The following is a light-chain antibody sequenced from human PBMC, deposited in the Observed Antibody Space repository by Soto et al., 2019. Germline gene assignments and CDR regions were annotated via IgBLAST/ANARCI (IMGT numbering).Light chain of an antibody. CDR2: EVS. CDR3: SSYTSSSTLV. Sequence: QSALTQPASVSGSPGQSIAISCTGTSSDVGGYNYVSWYQQHPGKAPQLMIYEVSNRPSGLSNRFSGSKSGNTASLTISGLQAEDEADYYCSSYTSSSTLVFGGGTKVTVL. V-gene: IGLV2-14*03. CDR1: SSDVGGYNY. J-gene: IGLJ2*01.